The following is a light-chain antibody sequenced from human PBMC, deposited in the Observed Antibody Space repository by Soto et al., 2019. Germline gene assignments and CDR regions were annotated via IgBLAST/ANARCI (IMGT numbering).Light chain of an antibody. Sequence: QSVLTQSPSASASLGASVTLTCTLSTGHSNYAIAWHQQQPEKGPRYLIKVYSDGSHIKGDGIPGRFSGSSSGAERYLTISSLQSEDEADHYCQTWGPGFRVFGGGTKLTVL. CDR3: QTWGPGFRV. CDR1: TGHSNYA. J-gene: IGLJ3*02. V-gene: IGLV4-69*01. CDR2: VYSDGSH.